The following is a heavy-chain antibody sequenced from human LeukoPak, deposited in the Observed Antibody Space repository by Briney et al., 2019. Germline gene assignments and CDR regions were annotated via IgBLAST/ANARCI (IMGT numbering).Heavy chain of an antibody. CDR3: GTGGSGSYRFDY. Sequence: GGSLRLSCAASGFTFSSYEMNWVRQAPGKGREWVSCISSGTGIRNYADSVEGRFTISRDNATKSLYLQMDGLRAEDTAVYYCGTGGSGSYRFDYCGQGTLVTVSS. J-gene: IGHJ4*02. CDR2: ISSGTGIR. CDR1: GFTFSSYE. D-gene: IGHD1-26*01. V-gene: IGHV3-48*03.